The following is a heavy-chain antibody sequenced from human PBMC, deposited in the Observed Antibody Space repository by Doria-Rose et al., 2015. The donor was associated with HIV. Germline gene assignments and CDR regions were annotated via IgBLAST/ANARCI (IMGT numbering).Heavy chain of an antibody. D-gene: IGHD3-3*01. CDR2: ISWDSGAK. Sequence: EVQLVESGGGLVQPGRSLRLSCVGSGFSFESYAMHWVRLAPGKGLEWVAGISWDSGAKGNAGSVEGRFTISRDNAKKSVYLEMRSLRPEDTASYYCAKAPIIGPKYYFYMDVWGKGTSVTVSS. J-gene: IGHJ6*03. V-gene: IGHV3-9*01. CDR1: GFSFESYA. CDR3: AKAPIIGPKYYFYMDV.